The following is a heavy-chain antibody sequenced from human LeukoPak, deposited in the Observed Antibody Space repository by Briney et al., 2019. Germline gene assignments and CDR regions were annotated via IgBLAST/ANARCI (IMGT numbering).Heavy chain of an antibody. D-gene: IGHD5-24*01. CDR2: IIPSGHTT. J-gene: IGHJ4*02. CDR3: AKDDRWLQFCC. V-gene: IGHV3-23*01. Sequence: GGALRLSCVASGFTFSSHGMNWVRQAPGKGLEWVSGIIPSGHTTYYADSVRGRFTISRDNSRNTVYLQMNSLRAEETAVYYCAKDDRWLQFCCWGQGTLVTVSA. CDR1: GFTFSSHG.